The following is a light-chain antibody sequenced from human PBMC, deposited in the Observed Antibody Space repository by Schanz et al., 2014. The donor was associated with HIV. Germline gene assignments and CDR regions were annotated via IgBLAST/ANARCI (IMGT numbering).Light chain of an antibody. V-gene: IGKV3-15*01. CDR2: GAS. Sequence: EFVLTQSPGTLSLSPGERATLSCRASQSVSNSLAWYQQKPGQTPRLLISGASTRATGIPARFSGSGSGTDFTLTISSLQSEDLGVYFCQQYDTWPLTFGQGTKVEIK. CDR3: QQYDTWPLT. CDR1: QSVSNS. J-gene: IGKJ1*01.